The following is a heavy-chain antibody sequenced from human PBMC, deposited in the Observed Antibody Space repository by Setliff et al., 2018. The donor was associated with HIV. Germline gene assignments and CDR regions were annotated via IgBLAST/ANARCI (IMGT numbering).Heavy chain of an antibody. J-gene: IGHJ4*02. V-gene: IGHV4-59*01. CDR2: INHRGTT. Sequence: SETLSLTCTVSGGSISDNYWSWLRQSPGKGLEWLGYINHRGTTEYNPSLRSRVTISVDTSKNQFSLKLNSVTAADTAVYYCARVPPRWGATRDYWGQGTLVTVSS. CDR1: GGSISDNY. D-gene: IGHD1-26*01. CDR3: ARVPPRWGATRDY.